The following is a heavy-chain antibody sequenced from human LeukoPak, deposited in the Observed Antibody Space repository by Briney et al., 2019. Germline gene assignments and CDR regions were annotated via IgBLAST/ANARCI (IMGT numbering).Heavy chain of an antibody. CDR3: AKDVSRSIAVTLGY. Sequence: GGSLRLSCAASGFTFSSYAMSWVRQAPGKGLEWVSAISGSGGSTYYADSVKGRFTIYRDNSKNTLYLQMNSLRAEDTAVYYCAKDVSRSIAVTLGYWGQGTLVTVSS. CDR2: ISGSGGST. V-gene: IGHV3-23*01. CDR1: GFTFSSYA. D-gene: IGHD6-19*01. J-gene: IGHJ4*02.